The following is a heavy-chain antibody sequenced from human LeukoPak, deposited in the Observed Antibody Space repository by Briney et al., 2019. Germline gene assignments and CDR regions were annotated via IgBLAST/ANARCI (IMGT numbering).Heavy chain of an antibody. CDR1: GGSISSGDYF. J-gene: IGHJ3*02. V-gene: IGHV4-30-2*01. CDR2: IYHSGST. Sequence: PSETLSLTCTVSGGSISSGDYFWRWIRQPPGKGLEWIGYIYHSGSTYYNPSLKSRVTISVDRSKNQFSLKLSSVTAADTAVYYCATATLDCSGGSCYRNVAFDIWGQGTMVTVSS. CDR3: ATATLDCSGGSCYRNVAFDI. D-gene: IGHD2-15*01.